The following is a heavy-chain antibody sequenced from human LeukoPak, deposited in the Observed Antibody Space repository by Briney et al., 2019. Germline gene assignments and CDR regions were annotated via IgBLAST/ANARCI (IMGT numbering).Heavy chain of an antibody. V-gene: IGHV4-31*03. Sequence: PSQTLSLTCTVSGGSISSGGYFWSWIRQHPGKGLEWIAYIYDSGRINYNPSLKSRVTISVDTSKNQFSLKLSSVTAADTAVYYCARAFRSNPYNWFDPWGQGTLVTVSS. CDR1: GGSISSGGYF. CDR3: ARAFRSNPYNWFDP. J-gene: IGHJ5*02. CDR2: IYDSGRI.